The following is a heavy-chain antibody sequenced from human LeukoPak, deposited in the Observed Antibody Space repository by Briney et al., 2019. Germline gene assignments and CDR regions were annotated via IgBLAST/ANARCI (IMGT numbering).Heavy chain of an antibody. V-gene: IGHV3-7*01. CDR3: ARSYYYGSGWGFDP. CDR2: IKQDGSEK. CDR1: GFTFSSYW. D-gene: IGHD3-10*01. Sequence: GGSLRLSCAASGFTFSSYWMSWVRQAPGKGLEWVANIKQDGSEKYYVDSVKGRFTISRDNAKNSLYLQMNSLRAEDTAVYYCARSYYYGSGWGFDPWGQGTLVTVSS. J-gene: IGHJ5*02.